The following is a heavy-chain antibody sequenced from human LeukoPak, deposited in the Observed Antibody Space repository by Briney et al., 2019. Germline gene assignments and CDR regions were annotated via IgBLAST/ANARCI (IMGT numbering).Heavy chain of an antibody. V-gene: IGHV4-4*02. D-gene: IGHD3-10*01. Sequence: SETLSLTCAVSGGSISSSNWWSWVRQPPGKGLEWIGEIYHSGSTNYNPSLKSRVTISVDKSKNQFSLKLSSVTAADTAVYYCARKRRLGITMVRGVLDYWGQGTLVTVSS. CDR3: ARKRRLGITMVRGVLDY. CDR2: IYHSGST. CDR1: GGSISSSNW. J-gene: IGHJ4*02.